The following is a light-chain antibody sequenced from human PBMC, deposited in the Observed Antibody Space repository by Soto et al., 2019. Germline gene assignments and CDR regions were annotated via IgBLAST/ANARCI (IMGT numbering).Light chain of an antibody. CDR1: QSVDTTL. Sequence: DIEMTQSPGSLSLSPGQRATLSCRASQSVDTTLFAWYQKKPGQAPRLLINGASKRATGIPDRFSGSGSGTDFTLIISRLEPEDSAVYYCQQYMSSVTFGQGTKVEIK. CDR2: GAS. CDR3: QQYMSSVT. V-gene: IGKV3-20*01. J-gene: IGKJ1*01.